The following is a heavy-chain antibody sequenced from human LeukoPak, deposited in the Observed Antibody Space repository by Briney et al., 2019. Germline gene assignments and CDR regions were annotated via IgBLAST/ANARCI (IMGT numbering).Heavy chain of an antibody. CDR1: GFTFSSYA. Sequence: GVSLRLSCAASGFTFSSYAMSWVRQAPGKGLEWVSAISGSGGSTYYAHSVKGRFTISRDNSKNTLYLQMNSLRAEDTAVYYSAVGSYLGRNFDYWGQGTLVTVSS. D-gene: IGHD1-26*01. J-gene: IGHJ4*02. V-gene: IGHV3-23*01. CDR3: AVGSYLGRNFDY. CDR2: ISGSGGST.